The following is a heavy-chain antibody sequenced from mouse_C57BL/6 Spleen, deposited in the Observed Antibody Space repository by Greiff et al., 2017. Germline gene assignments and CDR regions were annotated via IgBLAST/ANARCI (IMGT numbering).Heavy chain of an antibody. D-gene: IGHD1-1*01. Sequence: QVQLQQPGAELVKPGASVKLSCKASGYTFTSYWMHWVQQRPGKGLEWIGMINPNSGSNNYNEKFKSKSTLTVDKSSSTAYMQLRSLTSEASAVYYCARGDEGSDYYCSGGYFDVWGTGTTVTVSS. J-gene: IGHJ1*03. CDR1: GYTFTSYW. CDR2: INPNSGSN. V-gene: IGHV1-64*01. CDR3: ARGDEGSDYYCSGGYFDV.